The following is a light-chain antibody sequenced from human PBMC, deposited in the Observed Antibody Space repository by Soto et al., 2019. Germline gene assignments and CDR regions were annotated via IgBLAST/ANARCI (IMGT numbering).Light chain of an antibody. V-gene: IGLV1-44*01. CDR2: SNI. CDR3: AAWDDSLNGL. Sequence: QSVLTQPPSASGTPGQRVTISCSGSSSNIGSNTVNWYRQLPGTAPKLLIYSNIQRPSGVPDRFSGSKSGTSASLAISGLQSEDEADYYCAAWDDSLNGLFGGGTQLTVL. CDR1: SSNIGSNT. J-gene: IGLJ2*01.